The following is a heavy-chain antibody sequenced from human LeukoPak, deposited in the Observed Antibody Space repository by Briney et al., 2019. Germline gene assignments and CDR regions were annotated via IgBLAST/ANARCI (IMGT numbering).Heavy chain of an antibody. Sequence: GGSLRLSCAASGFTFSDYYMSWIRQAPGKGLEWVSYISSSGSTIYYADSVKGRFTISRDNSKNTLYLQMNSLRAEDTAVYYCAKDNKKEGHMDVWGKGTTVTISS. V-gene: IGHV3-11*04. CDR1: GFTFSDYY. CDR2: ISSSGSTI. J-gene: IGHJ6*03. D-gene: IGHD1/OR15-1a*01. CDR3: AKDNKKEGHMDV.